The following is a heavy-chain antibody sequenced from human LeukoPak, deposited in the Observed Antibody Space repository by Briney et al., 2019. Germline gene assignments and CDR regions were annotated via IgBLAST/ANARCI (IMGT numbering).Heavy chain of an antibody. D-gene: IGHD1-26*01. CDR2: IFQSGST. Sequence: SGTLSLTCAVSGDSISSSNWWNWVRQSPGKGLEWIGEIFQSGSTSYNPSLKSRVTISVDTSKNQFSLRLSSVTAADTAFYYCARGRTYRISSWFDPWGQGTLVTVSS. J-gene: IGHJ5*02. CDR3: ARGRTYRISSWFDP. V-gene: IGHV4-4*02. CDR1: GDSISSSNW.